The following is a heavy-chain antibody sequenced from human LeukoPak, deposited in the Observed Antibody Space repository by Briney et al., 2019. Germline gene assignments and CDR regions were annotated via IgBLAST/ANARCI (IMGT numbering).Heavy chain of an antibody. CDR2: INRSGA. J-gene: IGHJ5*02. D-gene: IGHD3-10*01. V-gene: IGHV4-34*01. CDR3: ARFKIWRGGDL. Sequence: PSETLSLTCAVYGGSFSGYYWSWIRQPPGKRLEWIGEINRSGANYNPSLESRVTLSMDTSQNQFSLKLSSVTAADTAVYYCARFKIWRGGDLWVQGTLVTVSS. CDR1: GGSFSGYY.